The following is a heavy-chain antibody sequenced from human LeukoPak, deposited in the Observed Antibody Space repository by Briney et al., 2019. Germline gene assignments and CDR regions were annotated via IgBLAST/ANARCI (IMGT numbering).Heavy chain of an antibody. V-gene: IGHV4-34*01. Sequence: SETLSLTCAVYGGSFSGYYWSWIRQPPGKGLEWIGEINHSGSTNYNPSLKSRVTISVDTSKNQFSLKLSSVTAADTAVYYCARETTRSRARASGGKEPRVT. J-gene: IGHJ4*02. CDR1: GGSFSGYY. D-gene: IGHD3-10*01. CDR3: ARETTRSRARAS. CDR2: INHSGST.